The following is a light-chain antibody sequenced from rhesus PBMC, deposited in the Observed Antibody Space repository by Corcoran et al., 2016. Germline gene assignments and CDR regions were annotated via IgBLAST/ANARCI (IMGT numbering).Light chain of an antibody. J-gene: IGKJ4*01. CDR3: QHGYGTPLT. Sequence: DIQMTQSPSSLSASVGDRVTITCRASENVNNYLNWYQKKPGKAPKLLIYKASNLQSGVPSRFSGSGSGTDYTFTISSLQPEDVATYYCQHGYGTPLTFGGGTKVEIK. CDR2: KAS. CDR1: ENVNNY. V-gene: IGKV1-74*01.